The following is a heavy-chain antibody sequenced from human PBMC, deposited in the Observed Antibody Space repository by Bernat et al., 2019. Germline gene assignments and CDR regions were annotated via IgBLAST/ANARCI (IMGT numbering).Heavy chain of an antibody. CDR1: GFTFSSYA. CDR2: LSYDGTNK. Sequence: QVQLVESGGGVVQPGTSLRLSCAASGFTFSSYAMHWVRQAPGKGLEWVAILSYDGTNKFYADSVKGRFTISRDNSKNMLYLQMHSLRAEDTAVYYCARTTQDQLTYYYFYGLDVWGQGTTVTVSS. J-gene: IGHJ6*02. D-gene: IGHD2-2*01. CDR3: ARTTQDQLTYYYFYGLDV. V-gene: IGHV3-30-3*01.